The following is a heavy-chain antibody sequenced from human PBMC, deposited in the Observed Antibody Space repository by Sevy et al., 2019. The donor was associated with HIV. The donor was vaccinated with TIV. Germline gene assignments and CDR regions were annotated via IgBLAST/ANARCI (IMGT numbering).Heavy chain of an antibody. CDR1: GFSLSDYA. Sequence: GGSLRLSCVASGFSLSDYAMHWVRQGPDKGLAWVAVISFDGGNTYYSDAVEGGFTISRDNTKNTVLLQMNSLSPDDTALYYCARGPYNSGLRFDFWGQGTLVTVSS. V-gene: IGHV3-30-3*01. D-gene: IGHD5-12*01. CDR3: ARGPYNSGLRFDF. J-gene: IGHJ4*02. CDR2: ISFDGGNT.